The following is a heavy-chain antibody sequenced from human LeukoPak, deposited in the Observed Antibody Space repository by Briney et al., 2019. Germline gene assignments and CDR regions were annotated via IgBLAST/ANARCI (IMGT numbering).Heavy chain of an antibody. V-gene: IGHV3-30*18. CDR3: AKDRIKDTGFYYGMDV. CDR1: GFTFXSXX. D-gene: IGHD2-15*01. J-gene: IGHJ6*02. CDR2: ISYDXSNK. Sequence: PGRSLRLSCAXXGFTFXSXXXXXXXQAXGKXXXXXXXISYDXSNKYYADSXXXXXXXSRXXSKNTLYLQMNSLRAEDTAVYCAKDRIKDTGFYYGMDVWGQGTTVTVSS.